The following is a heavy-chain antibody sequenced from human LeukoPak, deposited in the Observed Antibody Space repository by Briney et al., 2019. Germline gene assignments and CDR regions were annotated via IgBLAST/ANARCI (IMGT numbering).Heavy chain of an antibody. D-gene: IGHD3-22*01. CDR3: ARGGRGSAAVVAPRSFDI. Sequence: GGSLRLSCAASRFTFNSYAMSWVRQAPGKGLEWVSVIGGSNGITFYADSVKGRFIISRDISKNTLYLQMNSLRAEDSALYYCARGGRGSAAVVAPRSFDIWGQGTMVTVSS. J-gene: IGHJ3*02. CDR2: IGGSNGIT. V-gene: IGHV3-23*01. CDR1: RFTFNSYA.